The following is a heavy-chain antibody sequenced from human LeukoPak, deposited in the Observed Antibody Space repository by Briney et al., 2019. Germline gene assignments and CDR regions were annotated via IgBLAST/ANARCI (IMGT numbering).Heavy chain of an antibody. V-gene: IGHV3-30-3*01. CDR1: GFTFSSYA. D-gene: IGHD6-13*01. CDR3: ARGRGGSSSWYFDY. J-gene: IGHJ4*02. CDR2: ISYDGSNK. Sequence: GGSLRLSCAASGFTFSSYAMHWVRQAPGKGLEWVAVISYDGSNKYYADSVKGRFTISRDNSKNTLYLQMNSLRAEDTAVYYCARGRGGSSSWYFDYWGQGTLVTVSS.